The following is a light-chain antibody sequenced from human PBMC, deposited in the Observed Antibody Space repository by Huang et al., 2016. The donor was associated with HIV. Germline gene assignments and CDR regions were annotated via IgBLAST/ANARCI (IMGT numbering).Light chain of an antibody. V-gene: IGKV3-11*01. J-gene: IGKJ2*01. CDR3: HQRSNWLPYT. CDR2: DAS. Sequence: EIVFTQSPATLSLSPGQRATLSCRASQSICKYLAWYQQRPCQPPRLLIYDASNRATGIPTRFSGRGSGTDFTLTISSLEPEDFAVYYCHQRSNWLPYTFGQGTKLEIK. CDR1: QSICKY.